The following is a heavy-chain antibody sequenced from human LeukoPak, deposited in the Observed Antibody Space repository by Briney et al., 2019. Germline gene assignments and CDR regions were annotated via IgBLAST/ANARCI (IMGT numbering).Heavy chain of an antibody. CDR1: GFTFSNAW. CDR3: TTDIVVVTATLYYFDY. D-gene: IGHD2-21*02. Sequence: PGGSLRLSCAASGFTFSNAWMSWVRKAPGKGLEWVGRIKSKTDGGTTDYAAPVKGRFTISRDDSKNTLYLQMNSLKTEDTAVYYCTTDIVVVTATLYYFDYWGQGTLVTVSS. V-gene: IGHV3-15*01. CDR2: IKSKTDGGTT. J-gene: IGHJ4*02.